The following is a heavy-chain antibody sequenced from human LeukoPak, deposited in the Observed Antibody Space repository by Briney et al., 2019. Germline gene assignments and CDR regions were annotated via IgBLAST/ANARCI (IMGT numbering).Heavy chain of an antibody. CDR2: ISGSGGNT. V-gene: IGHV3-23*01. D-gene: IGHD2-8*02. CDR1: GFTFSSYA. CDR3: AKVMDSLGYCTGGVCYRAIDF. Sequence: PGGSLRLSCAASGFTFSSYAMSWVCQAPGKGLEWVSAISGSGGNTYYADSVKGRFTIARDNSKNTLYLQMNSLRAEDTAVYYCAKVMDSLGYCTGGVCYRAIDFWGQGTLVTVSS. J-gene: IGHJ4*02.